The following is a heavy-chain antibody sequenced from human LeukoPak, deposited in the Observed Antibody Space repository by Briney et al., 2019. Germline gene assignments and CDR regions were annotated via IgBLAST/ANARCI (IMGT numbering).Heavy chain of an antibody. J-gene: IGHJ6*02. Sequence: GASVKVSCTASGYTFTSYGISWVRQAPGQGLEWMGWISAYNGNTNYAQKLQGRVTMTTDTSTSTAYMELRSLRSDDTAVYYCASGWGCSSTSCKAFYGMDVWGQGTTVTVSS. CDR1: GYTFTSYG. D-gene: IGHD2-2*01. V-gene: IGHV1-18*01. CDR2: ISAYNGNT. CDR3: ASGWGCSSTSCKAFYGMDV.